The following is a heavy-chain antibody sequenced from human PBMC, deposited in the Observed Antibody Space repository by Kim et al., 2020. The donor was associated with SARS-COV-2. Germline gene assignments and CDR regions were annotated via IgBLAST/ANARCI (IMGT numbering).Heavy chain of an antibody. Sequence: KGRFTHSRDNAKNSLYLQMNSLRDEDTAVYYCARGLYYYDSSGYYSIFDYWGQGTLVTVSS. V-gene: IGHV3-11*05. D-gene: IGHD3-22*01. CDR3: ARGLYYYDSSGYYSIFDY. J-gene: IGHJ4*02.